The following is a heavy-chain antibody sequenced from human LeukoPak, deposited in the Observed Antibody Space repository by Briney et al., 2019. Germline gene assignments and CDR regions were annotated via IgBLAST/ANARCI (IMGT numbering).Heavy chain of an antibody. Sequence: GRSLRLSCAASGFTFSSYTMHWVRQAPGKGLEWVAVISYDGSNKYYADSVKGRFTISRDNSKNTLYLQMDSLRAEDTAVYYCAREATGGFDPWGQGTLVTVSS. V-gene: IGHV3-30-3*01. CDR1: GFTFSSYT. J-gene: IGHJ5*02. CDR2: ISYDGSNK. CDR3: AREATGGFDP.